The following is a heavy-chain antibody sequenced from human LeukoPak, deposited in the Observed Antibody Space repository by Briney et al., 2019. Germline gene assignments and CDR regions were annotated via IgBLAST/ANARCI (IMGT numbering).Heavy chain of an antibody. CDR2: ISSSGSTI. V-gene: IGHV3-11*04. J-gene: IGHJ4*02. CDR1: GFTFSDYY. D-gene: IGHD3-9*01. CDR3: ARDRSGILTPFDY. Sequence: GVLRLSCAASGFTFSDYYMSWIRQAPGKGLEWVSYISSSGSTIYYADSVKGRFTISRDNAKNSLYLQMNSLRAEDTAVYYCARDRSGILTPFDYWGQGTLVTVSS.